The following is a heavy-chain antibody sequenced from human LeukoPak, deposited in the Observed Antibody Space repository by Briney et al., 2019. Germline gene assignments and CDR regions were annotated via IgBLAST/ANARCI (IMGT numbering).Heavy chain of an antibody. Sequence: SETLSLTCTVSGASISSYYWSWFRQPPGKRLEWIAYIHYSGSTNYNPSLKSRVTISVDTSKNQFSLKLSSVTAADTAVYYCARHYSTGTYPLDYWRQGTLVTVSS. V-gene: IGHV4-59*08. CDR3: ARHYSTGTYPLDY. CDR2: IHYSGST. CDR1: GASISSYY. J-gene: IGHJ4*02. D-gene: IGHD1-14*01.